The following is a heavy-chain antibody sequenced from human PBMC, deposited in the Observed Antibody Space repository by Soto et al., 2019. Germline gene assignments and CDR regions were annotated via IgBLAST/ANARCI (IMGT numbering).Heavy chain of an antibody. CDR2: IDYSGST. CDR3: ARVEHYYDSSGYHDALDI. Sequence: WESLSLTCTVSGGSISSYYWSWIRQPPGKGVGGMGDIDYSGSTNSNPSLKSRVPMSVDTSKHQLSLKLSSVTAADTAVYYCARVEHYYDSSGYHDALDIWGQGKMGNVS. V-gene: IGHV4-59*01. J-gene: IGHJ3*02. CDR1: GGSISSYY. D-gene: IGHD3-22*01.